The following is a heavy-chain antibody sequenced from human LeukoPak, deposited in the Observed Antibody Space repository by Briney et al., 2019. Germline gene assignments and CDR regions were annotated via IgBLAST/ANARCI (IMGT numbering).Heavy chain of an antibody. CDR3: ARGIAAAGTDYYYYMDV. CDR2: IHSSGNT. Sequence: SETLSLTCTVSGGSTTSGNYFWGWVRQPPGKGLEWIGSIHSSGNTYYSPSLRGRVTISKDTSRNQFSLKLSSVTAADTAVYYCARGIAAAGTDYYYYMDVWGKGTTVTVSS. D-gene: IGHD6-13*01. V-gene: IGHV4-39*07. CDR1: GGSTTSGNYF. J-gene: IGHJ6*03.